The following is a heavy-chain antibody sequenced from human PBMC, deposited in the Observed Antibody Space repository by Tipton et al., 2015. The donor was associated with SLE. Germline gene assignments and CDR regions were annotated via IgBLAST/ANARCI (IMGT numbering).Heavy chain of an antibody. J-gene: IGHJ6*03. CDR1: GFTFSSYG. CDR3: ARGGGSSWSNYYYMDV. D-gene: IGHD6-13*01. V-gene: IGHV3-30*02. Sequence: SGFTFSSYGMHWVRQAPGKGLEWVAFIRYDGSNKYYADSVKGRFTISRDNSKNTLYLQMNSLRAEDTAVYYCARGGGSSWSNYYYMDVWGKGTTVTVSS. CDR2: IRYDGSNK.